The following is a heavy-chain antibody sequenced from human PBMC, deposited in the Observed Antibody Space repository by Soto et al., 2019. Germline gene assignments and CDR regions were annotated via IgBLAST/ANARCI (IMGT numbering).Heavy chain of an antibody. CDR1: GGSFSNNY. D-gene: IGHD3-10*01. CDR3: ATSLWFGTQPEI. J-gene: IGHJ4*02. Sequence: SLTCAVYGGSFSNNYWTWLRQPPGKGLEWIGEISPSGTTKYIPSLKSRGTISVDTSRKQFFLKVTSVSAADTAVYYCATSLWFGTQPEIWGPGTLVTVSS. CDR2: ISPSGTT. V-gene: IGHV4-34*01.